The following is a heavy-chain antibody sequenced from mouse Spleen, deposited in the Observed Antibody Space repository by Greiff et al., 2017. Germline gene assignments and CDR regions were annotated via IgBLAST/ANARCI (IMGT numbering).Heavy chain of an antibody. Sequence: EVQLVESEGGLVQPGSSMKLSCTASGFTFSDYYMAWVRQVPEKGLEWVANVNYDGSSTYYLDSLKSRFIISRDNVKNILYLQMSSLKFEDTATYYCARGGSHYVWSFDVWGAGTTVTVSS. V-gene: IGHV5-16*01. CDR1: GFTFSDYY. D-gene: IGHD1-1*01. CDR3: ARGGSHYVWSFDV. CDR2: VNYDGSST. J-gene: IGHJ1*01.